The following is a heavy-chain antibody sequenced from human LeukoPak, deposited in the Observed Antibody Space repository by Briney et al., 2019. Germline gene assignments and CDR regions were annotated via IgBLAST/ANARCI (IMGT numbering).Heavy chain of an antibody. V-gene: IGHV4-34*01. Sequence: PSETLSLTCAVYGGSFSGYYWSWIRQPPGKGLDWIGEINHSGSTNYNPSLKSRVTISVDTSKNQFSLKLSSVTAADTAVYYCASQPLGDNWFDPWGQGTLVTVSS. CDR3: ASQPLGDNWFDP. CDR1: GGSFSGYY. CDR2: INHSGST. J-gene: IGHJ5*02.